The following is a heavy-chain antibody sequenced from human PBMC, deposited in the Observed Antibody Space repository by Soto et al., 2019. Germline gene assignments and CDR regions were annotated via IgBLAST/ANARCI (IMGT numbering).Heavy chain of an antibody. D-gene: IGHD3-3*01. V-gene: IGHV3-74*01. CDR2: INSDGSST. J-gene: IGHJ6*04. CDR1: GFTFSSYW. CDR3: ASFRYYDFWSGYPPPISVD. Sequence: PGGSLRLSCAASGFTFSSYWMHWVRQAPGKGLVWVSRINSDGSSTSYADSVKGRFTISRDNAKNTLYLQMNSLRAEDTAVYYCASFRYYDFWSGYPPPISVDWGKGTTVTSPQ.